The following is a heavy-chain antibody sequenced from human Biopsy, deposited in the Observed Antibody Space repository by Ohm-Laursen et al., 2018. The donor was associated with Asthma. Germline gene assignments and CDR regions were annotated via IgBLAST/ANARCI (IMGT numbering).Heavy chain of an antibody. CDR2: ISYSGNT. CDR1: GGSIISGDYF. V-gene: IGHV4-31*03. Sequence: TLSLTCTVSGGSIISGDYFWSWIRQHPGKGLEWVGYISYSGNTYYNPSLKSRVSISVDTSKNQFSLNLSSVTAADTAVYYCAAYCITPACPFGYWGQGTLVTVSS. D-gene: IGHD2-21*01. J-gene: IGHJ4*02. CDR3: AAYCITPACPFGY.